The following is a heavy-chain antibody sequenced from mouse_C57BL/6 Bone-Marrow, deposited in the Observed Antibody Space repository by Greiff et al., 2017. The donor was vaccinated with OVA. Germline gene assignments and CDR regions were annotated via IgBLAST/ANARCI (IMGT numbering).Heavy chain of an antibody. Sequence: DVHLVESEGGLVQPGSSMKLSCTASGFTFSDYYMAWVRQVPEKGLEWVANINYDGSSTYYLDSLKSRFIISRDNAKNILYLQMSSLKSEDTATYYCARGPTVVAHWYFDVWGTGTTVTVSS. J-gene: IGHJ1*03. CDR1: GFTFSDYY. CDR3: ARGPTVVAHWYFDV. CDR2: INYDGSST. V-gene: IGHV5-16*01. D-gene: IGHD1-1*01.